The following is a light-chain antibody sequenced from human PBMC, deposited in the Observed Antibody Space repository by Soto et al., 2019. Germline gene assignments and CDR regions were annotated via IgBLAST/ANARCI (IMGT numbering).Light chain of an antibody. V-gene: IGKV3-11*01. Sequence: IGLTQSPATLSLSPGERATLSCTASQSVSSSVAWYQQIPGQAPRLVIYDTSKRATGTPARFSGRGSGSDFTLIISSLEPEDVAVYYCKQRSSWPPLMFCVGTKVAIK. CDR2: DTS. CDR3: KQRSSWPPLM. CDR1: QSVSSS. J-gene: IGKJ4*02.